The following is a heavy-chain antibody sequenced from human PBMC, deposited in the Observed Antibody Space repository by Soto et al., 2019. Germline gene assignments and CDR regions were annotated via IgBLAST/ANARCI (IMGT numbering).Heavy chain of an antibody. V-gene: IGHV3-48*01. Sequence: EVQLVKSGGGLVQPGGSLRLSCAASGFTFSSYSMNWVRQAPGKGLEWVSYISSSSSTIYYADSVKGRFTISRDNAKNSLYLQMNRLRAEDTAVYYCARGAYYYDSSGLSYWGQGTLVTVSS. J-gene: IGHJ4*02. CDR3: ARGAYYYDSSGLSY. D-gene: IGHD3-22*01. CDR1: GFTFSSYS. CDR2: ISSSSSTI.